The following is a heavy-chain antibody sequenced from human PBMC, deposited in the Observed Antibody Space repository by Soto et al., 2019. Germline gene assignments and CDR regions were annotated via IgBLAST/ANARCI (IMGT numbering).Heavy chain of an antibody. J-gene: IGHJ4*02. CDR1: GYTFTTTY. CDR2: ISAYNGKT. Sequence: QVHLVQSGGEVKNPGASVKVSCKASGYTFTTTYITWVRQAPGQGLEWMGWISAYNGKTKYARNFEGRVTITRDTSTSTAYMELRSLQYDHTAVYYCGRVPDYYGWGRYEARIDYWGQGTLVTVSS. V-gene: IGHV1-18*01. CDR3: GRVPDYYGWGRYEARIDY. D-gene: IGHD3-10*01.